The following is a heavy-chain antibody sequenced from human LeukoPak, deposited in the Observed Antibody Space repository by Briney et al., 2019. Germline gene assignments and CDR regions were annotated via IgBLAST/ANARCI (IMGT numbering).Heavy chain of an antibody. D-gene: IGHD6-25*01. CDR2: IYYSGST. Sequence: KPSETLSLTCTVSGGSISSYYWSWLRQPPGKGLEWIGYIYYSGSTNYNPSLKSRVTISVDTSKNQFSLKLSSVTAADTAVYYGAREADYYMDVWGKRTTVTVSS. CDR1: GGSISSYY. CDR3: AREADYYMDV. J-gene: IGHJ6*03. V-gene: IGHV4-59*01.